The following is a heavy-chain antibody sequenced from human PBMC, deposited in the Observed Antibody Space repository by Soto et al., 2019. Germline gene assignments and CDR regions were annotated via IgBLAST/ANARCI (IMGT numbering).Heavy chain of an antibody. CDR1: GGSISSGPYS. D-gene: IGHD2-2*02. V-gene: IGHV4-30-2*01. J-gene: IGHJ5*02. CDR2: IYYSGKT. Sequence: SETLSLTCTVSGGSISSGPYSWSWIRQPPGKGLEWLGYIYYSGKTDYNPSLRSRVTISVERSKNQFSLILTSVTAADSAGYFCARGCSSASCYTGFDPWGEGSLVTVSS. CDR3: ARGCSSASCYTGFDP.